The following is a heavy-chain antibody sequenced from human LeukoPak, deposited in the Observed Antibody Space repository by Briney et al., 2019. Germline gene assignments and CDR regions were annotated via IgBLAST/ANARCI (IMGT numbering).Heavy chain of an antibody. V-gene: IGHV1-8*03. Sequence: ASVKVSCKASGYTFTSYGISWVRQAPGQGLEWMGWMNPNSGRTGYAQNFQGRITITRNTSISTAYMELSSLRSEDTAVYYCTRETSSRYFDYWGQGTLVTVSS. CDR1: GYTFTSYG. J-gene: IGHJ4*02. CDR3: TRETSSRYFDY. CDR2: MNPNSGRT.